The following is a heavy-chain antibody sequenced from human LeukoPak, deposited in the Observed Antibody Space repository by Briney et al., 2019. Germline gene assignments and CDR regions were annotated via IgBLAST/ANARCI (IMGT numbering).Heavy chain of an antibody. CDR2: IKSKTDGGTT. CDR1: GFTFSNAW. CDR3: TTDFLVVPASHY. Sequence: GGSLRLSCAVSGFTFSNAWMSWVRQAPGKGLEWVDRIKSKTDGGTTDYAAPVKGRFTISRDDSKNTLYLQMNSLKTEDTAVYYCTTDFLVVPASHYWGHGTLVTVSS. D-gene: IGHD2-2*01. V-gene: IGHV3-15*01. J-gene: IGHJ4*01.